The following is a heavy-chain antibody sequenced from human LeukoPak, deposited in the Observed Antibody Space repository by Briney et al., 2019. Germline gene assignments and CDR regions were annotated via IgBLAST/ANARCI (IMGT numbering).Heavy chain of an antibody. CDR2: VSAHSGNT. CDR1: GPTFTDYG. V-gene: IGHV1-18*01. CDR3: ARDDHYSDSSGYYFDY. J-gene: IGHJ4*02. D-gene: IGHD3-22*01. Sequence: ASVKVSCKASGPTFTDYGFTWVRQAPGQGLEWMGWVSAHSGNTNYGPKFQGRVTMTTDTSTSTVYMELRRLKSDDTAVYYCARDDHYSDSSGYYFDYWGQGTLVTVSS.